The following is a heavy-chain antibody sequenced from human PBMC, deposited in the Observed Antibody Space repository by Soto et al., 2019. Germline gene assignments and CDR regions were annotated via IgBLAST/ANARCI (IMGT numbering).Heavy chain of an antibody. V-gene: IGHV3-30*18. J-gene: IGHJ6*02. Sequence: GGSLILSCAASGFTFSSYCMHWVRQAPGKGLEWVAVISYDGSNKYYADSVKGRFTISRDNSKNTLYLQMNSLRAEDTAVYYCAKGIAVAGTSPYYYYYYGMDVWGQGTTVTVSS. CDR2: ISYDGSNK. D-gene: IGHD6-19*01. CDR3: AKGIAVAGTSPYYYYYYGMDV. CDR1: GFTFSSYC.